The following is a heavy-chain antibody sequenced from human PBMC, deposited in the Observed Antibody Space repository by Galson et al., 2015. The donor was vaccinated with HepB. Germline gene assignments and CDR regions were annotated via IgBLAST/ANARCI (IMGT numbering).Heavy chain of an antibody. D-gene: IGHD3-3*01. V-gene: IGHV3-48*01. CDR3: ARGGSRGSGYHDY. CDR1: GFTFNSYT. Sequence: SLRLSCAASGFTFNSYTMTWVRQAPGKGLEWLSYISSASSTIYYADSVKGRFTISRDNAKNSLYLQMNSLRAEDTAVYYCARGGSRGSGYHDYWGQGTLVTVSS. CDR2: ISSASSTI. J-gene: IGHJ4*02.